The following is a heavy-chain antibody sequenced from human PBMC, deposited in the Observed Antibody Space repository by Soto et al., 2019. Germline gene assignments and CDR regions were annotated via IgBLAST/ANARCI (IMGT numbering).Heavy chain of an antibody. CDR2: IYYSGST. J-gene: IGHJ5*02. V-gene: IGHV4-59*01. Sequence: QVQLQESGPGLVKPSETLSLTCTVSGGSISSYYWSWIRQPPGKGLEWIGYIYYSGSTNYNPSLTRRVTISVDTSKNQCSLKLSSVTAADTAVYYCARRIAAAGTNWFDPWGQGTLVTVSS. D-gene: IGHD6-13*01. CDR1: GGSISSYY. CDR3: ARRIAAAGTNWFDP.